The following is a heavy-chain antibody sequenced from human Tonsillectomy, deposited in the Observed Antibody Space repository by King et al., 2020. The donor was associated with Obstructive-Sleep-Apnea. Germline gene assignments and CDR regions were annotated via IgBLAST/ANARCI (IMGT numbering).Heavy chain of an antibody. CDR2: TIPSLGPA. CDR1: GGTFSNYA. V-gene: IGHV1-69*01. CDR3: ARGVSGIGGAAIPPNDAFDI. Sequence: HVQLVQSGAEVKKPGSSVKVSCKASGGTFSNYAINWVRQAPGQGLEWMGGTIPSLGPANYALKFQDRVWMSADLSTTTAYMEVSSLRSEDTAVYYCARGVSGIGGAAIPPNDAFDIWGQGTMVTVSS. J-gene: IGHJ3*02. D-gene: IGHD1-26*01.